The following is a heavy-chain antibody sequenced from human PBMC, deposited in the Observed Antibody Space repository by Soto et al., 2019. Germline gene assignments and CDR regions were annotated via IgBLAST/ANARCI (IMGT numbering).Heavy chain of an antibody. V-gene: IGHV1-69*05. CDR1: GGTFSSYA. CDR3: AIVGATTFDY. D-gene: IGHD1-26*01. J-gene: IGHJ4*02. Sequence: SVKVSCKACGGTFSSYAISWVRQAPGQGLEWMGGIIPIFGTANYAQKLQGRVTMTTDTSTSTAYMELRSLRSDDTAVYYCAIVGATTFDYWGQGKLVTVSS. CDR2: IIPIFGTA.